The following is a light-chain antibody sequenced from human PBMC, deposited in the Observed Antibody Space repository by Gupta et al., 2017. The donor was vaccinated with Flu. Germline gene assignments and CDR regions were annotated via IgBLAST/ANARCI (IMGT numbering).Light chain of an antibody. CDR1: SSNIGSNY. V-gene: IGLV1-47*01. CDR3: GAWYDSLSAVI. CDR2: DNN. Sequence: QSVLTQPPSASGTPGQRVTIYCSCSSSNIGSNYVYWYQHPPGTAPKVLVYDNNQRPSAVPDRFSGSKSGTSASLAISGLRYEDEADYYCGAWYDSLSAVIFGGGTKRTVL. J-gene: IGLJ2*01.